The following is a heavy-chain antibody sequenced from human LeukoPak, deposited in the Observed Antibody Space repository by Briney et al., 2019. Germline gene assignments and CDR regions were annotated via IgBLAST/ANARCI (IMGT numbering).Heavy chain of an antibody. CDR3: ARLRRCSSTSCYAGDNWFDP. D-gene: IGHD2-2*01. J-gene: IGHJ5*02. CDR1: GGSFSGYY. Sequence: PSETLSLTCAVYGGSFSGYYWSWIRQPPGKGLEWIGEINHSGSTNYNPSLKSRVTISVDTSKNQFSLKLSSVTAADTAVYYCARLRRCSSTSCYAGDNWFDPWGQGTLVTVSS. V-gene: IGHV4-34*01. CDR2: INHSGST.